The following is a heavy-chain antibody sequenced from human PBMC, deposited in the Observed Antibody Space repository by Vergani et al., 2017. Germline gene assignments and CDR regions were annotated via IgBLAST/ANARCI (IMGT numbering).Heavy chain of an antibody. CDR1: GFTVSSNY. Sequence: EVQLVESGGGLVQPGGSLRLSCAASGFTVSSNYMSWVRQSPGKGLEWVSVIYSGGSTYYADSVKGRFTISRHNSKNTRYLQMYSLRAEDTAVYYCASATHPWGLLHLAFDIWGQGTMVTHSP. J-gene: IGHJ3*02. CDR3: ASATHPWGLLHLAFDI. CDR2: IYSGGST. V-gene: IGHV3-53*04. D-gene: IGHD1-26*01.